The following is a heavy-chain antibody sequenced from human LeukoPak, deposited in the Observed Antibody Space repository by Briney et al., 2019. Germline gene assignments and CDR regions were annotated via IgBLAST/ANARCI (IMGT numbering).Heavy chain of an antibody. J-gene: IGHJ3*02. D-gene: IGHD3-22*01. CDR3: ARDPHYYDSSGSGDAFDI. V-gene: IGHV3-53*01. Sequence: GGSLRLSCAASGFTVSGNYMSWVRQAPGKGLEWVSVIYSGGSTYYADSVKGRFTISRDNSKNTLYLQMNSLRAEDTAVYYCARDPHYYDSSGSGDAFDIWGQGTMVTVPS. CDR2: IYSGGST. CDR1: GFTVSGNY.